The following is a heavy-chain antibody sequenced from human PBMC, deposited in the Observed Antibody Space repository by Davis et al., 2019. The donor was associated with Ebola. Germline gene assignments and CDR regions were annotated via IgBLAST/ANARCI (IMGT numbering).Heavy chain of an antibody. CDR3: AKDITMPGSY. Sequence: GESLKISCVASGFTFSTYSMSWVRQAPGKGLEWVAVISYDGSNKYYADSVKGRFTISRDNSKNTLYLQMNSLRAEDTAVYYCAKDITMPGSYWGQGTLVTVSS. V-gene: IGHV3-30*18. J-gene: IGHJ4*02. CDR1: GFTFSTYS. D-gene: IGHD3-10*01. CDR2: ISYDGSNK.